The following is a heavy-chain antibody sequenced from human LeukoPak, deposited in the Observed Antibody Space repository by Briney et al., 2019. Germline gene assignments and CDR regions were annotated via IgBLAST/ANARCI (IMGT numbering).Heavy chain of an antibody. D-gene: IGHD6-13*01. J-gene: IGHJ4*02. CDR1: GGSISSSSYY. CDR2: IYYSGST. V-gene: IGHV4-39*07. CDR3: AREGPGIAAAGTEI. Sequence: SETLSLTCTVSGGSISSSSYYWGWICQPPGKGLEWIGSIYYSGSTYYNPSLKSRVTISVDTSKNQFSLKLSSVTAADTAVYYCAREGPGIAAAGTEIWGQGTLVTVSS.